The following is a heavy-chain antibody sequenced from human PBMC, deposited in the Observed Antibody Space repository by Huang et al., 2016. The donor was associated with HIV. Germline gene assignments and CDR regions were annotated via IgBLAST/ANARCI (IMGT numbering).Heavy chain of an antibody. V-gene: IGHV3-21*01. J-gene: IGHJ4*02. CDR1: GFSLDSYN. D-gene: IGHD6-13*01. Sequence: EVQLVESGGGLVKPGGSLRLSCAASGFSLDSYNMYWVRQTPGKVRQWVSSSSPSSSFIDYADSVKGRFSISRDNAKNSLYLQMNNLRGEDTAVYYCARDRGQQLSPFDSWGQGTLVTVSS. CDR2: SSPSSSFI. CDR3: ARDRGQQLSPFDS.